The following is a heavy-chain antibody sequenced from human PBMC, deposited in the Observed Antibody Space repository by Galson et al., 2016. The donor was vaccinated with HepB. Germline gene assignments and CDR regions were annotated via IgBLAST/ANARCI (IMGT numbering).Heavy chain of an antibody. Sequence: CAASGFTFTSFGMHWVRQAPGEGLEWVALMSYDGSTTFYGDSVKGRFTISRDNSKNTLYLQMSSLRVDDTALYYCAKDRSGAFDLWGQGTMVTVSS. V-gene: IGHV3-30*18. CDR2: MSYDGSTT. D-gene: IGHD3-10*01. CDR1: GFTFTSFG. J-gene: IGHJ3*01. CDR3: AKDRSGAFDL.